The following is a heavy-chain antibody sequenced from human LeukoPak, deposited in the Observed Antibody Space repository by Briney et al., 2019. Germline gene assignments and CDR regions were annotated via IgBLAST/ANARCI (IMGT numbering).Heavy chain of an antibody. D-gene: IGHD6-19*01. CDR1: GFTFSSYS. J-gene: IGHJ4*02. CDR2: ISSSSSYI. V-gene: IGHV3-21*01. CDR3: ARDVSGWYYFDY. Sequence: GGSLRLSCAASGFTFSSYSMNWVRQAPGKGLEWVSSISSSSSYIYYADSVKGRFTISRDNAKNSLYLQMNSLRAEDTAVYYCARDVSGWYYFDYWGQGTLVTVSS.